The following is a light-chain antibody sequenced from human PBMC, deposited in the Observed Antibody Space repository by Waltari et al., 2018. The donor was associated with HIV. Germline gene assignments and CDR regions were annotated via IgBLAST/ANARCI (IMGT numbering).Light chain of an antibody. V-gene: IGKV1-39*01. CDR1: QSISAY. Sequence: DIEMTQSPSSLSESVGDRVTITCRPSQSISAYLNWYQQRPGKAPKLLIYSASNWQYGVPSRFSGSGSGTDFTLSITSLQPEDFATYYCQQSHSPPRTFGQGTKLEIK. CDR3: QQSHSPPRT. CDR2: SAS. J-gene: IGKJ2*01.